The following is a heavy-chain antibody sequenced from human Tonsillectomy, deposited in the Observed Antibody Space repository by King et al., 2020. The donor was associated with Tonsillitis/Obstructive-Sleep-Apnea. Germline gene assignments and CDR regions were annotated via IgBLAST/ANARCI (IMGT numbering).Heavy chain of an antibody. CDR3: AHLALFPLEWFFNWFDP. D-gene: IGHD3-3*01. CDR2: IYWDDDK. Sequence: TLKESGPTLVKPTQTLTLTCTFSGFSLSTSGVGVGWIRQPPGKALEWLSLIYWDDDKRYSPSLKSRPTITKDTSKNQVVLTMTNMDPVDTATYYCAHLALFPLEWFFNWFDPWGQGTLVTVSS. V-gene: IGHV2-5*02. CDR1: GFSLSTSGVG. J-gene: IGHJ5*02.